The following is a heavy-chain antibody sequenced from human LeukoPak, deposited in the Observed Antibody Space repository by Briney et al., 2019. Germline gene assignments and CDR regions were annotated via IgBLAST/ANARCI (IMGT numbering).Heavy chain of an antibody. CDR1: GFTFSSYG. V-gene: IGHV3-30*02. Sequence: GGSLRLSCAASGFTFSSYGMHWVRQAPGKGLEWVAFIRYDGSNKYYADSVKGRFTISRDNSKNTLYLQMNSLRAEDTAVYYCAKSPPGKIAAAGTGNRIYYYYYYMDVWGKGTTVTISS. D-gene: IGHD6-13*01. CDR2: IRYDGSNK. CDR3: AKSPPGKIAAAGTGNRIYYYYYYMDV. J-gene: IGHJ6*03.